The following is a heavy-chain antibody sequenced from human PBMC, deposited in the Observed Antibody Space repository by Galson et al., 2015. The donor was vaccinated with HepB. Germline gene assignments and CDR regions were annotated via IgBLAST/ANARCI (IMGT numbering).Heavy chain of an antibody. CDR1: GYTFTAFW. Sequence: QSGAEVKKPGASLRISCKASGYTFTAFWITWVRQIPGKGLEWMVRIDPSDSYTDYSPSFRGHVTFPADQSITTAYLQWSRLKASDAAIYYCASRHSYFRSGSWYNGTDYWGQGTLVTVSS. J-gene: IGHJ4*02. CDR3: ASRHSYFRSGSWYNGTDY. D-gene: IGHD1-14*01. CDR2: IDPSDSYT. V-gene: IGHV5-10-1*01.